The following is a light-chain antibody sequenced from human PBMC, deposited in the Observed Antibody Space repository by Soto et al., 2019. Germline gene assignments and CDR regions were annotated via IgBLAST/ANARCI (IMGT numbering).Light chain of an antibody. CDR3: QQYDDWPQT. J-gene: IGKJ1*01. Sequence: IVLTQSPDTLSLPPLDSPTLSCRASQSVSNKLAWYQQKPGQAPRLLIYDASGRAGSVPARLSGSGSGTEFTLTISSLQSEDFAVYFCQQYDDWPQTSGQGTKVDIK. V-gene: IGKV3-15*01. CDR2: DAS. CDR1: QSVSNK.